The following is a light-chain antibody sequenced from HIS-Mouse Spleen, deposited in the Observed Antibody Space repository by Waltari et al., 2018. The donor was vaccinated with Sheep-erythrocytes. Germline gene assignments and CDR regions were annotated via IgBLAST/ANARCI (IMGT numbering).Light chain of an antibody. CDR1: QSLVHSDGNTY. V-gene: IGKV2-30*02. CDR2: KVS. CDR3: MQGTHWPPYT. J-gene: IGKJ2*01. Sequence: DVVMTQSPLSLPVTLGQPASISCRSSQSLVHSDGNTYLNWFQQRPGKSPRRLIYKVSNRDSVVPDRFSGSGSGTDFTLKISRVEAEDVGVYYCMQGTHWPPYTFGQGTKLEIK.